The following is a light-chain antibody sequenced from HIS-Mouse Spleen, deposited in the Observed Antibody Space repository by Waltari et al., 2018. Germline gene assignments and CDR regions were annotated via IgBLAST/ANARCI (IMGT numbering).Light chain of an antibody. CDR3: SSYAGSNNYV. CDR1: TRDDGGAYC. V-gene: IGLV2-8*01. CDR2: EVS. Sequence: QSALTQPPSASGSPGQTVTIPCTGTTRDDGGAYCVAWYQQDPGQAPKLVIYEVSKRPSGVPDRFSGSKSGNTASLTVSGLQAEDEADYYCSSYAGSNNYVFGTGTKVTVL. J-gene: IGLJ1*01.